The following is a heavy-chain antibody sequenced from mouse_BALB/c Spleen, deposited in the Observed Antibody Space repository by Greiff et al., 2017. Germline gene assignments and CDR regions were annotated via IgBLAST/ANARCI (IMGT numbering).Heavy chain of an antibody. D-gene: IGHD2-4*01. J-gene: IGHJ1*01. V-gene: IGHV3-8*02. CDR2: ISYSGST. Sequence: EVKLVESGPSLVKPSQTLSLTCSVTGDSITSGYWNWIRKFPGNKLEYMGYISYSGSTYYNPSLKSRISITRDTSKNQYYLQLNSVTTEDTATYYCANRDDYDRWYFDVWGAGTTVTVSS. CDR1: GDSITSGY. CDR3: ANRDDYDRWYFDV.